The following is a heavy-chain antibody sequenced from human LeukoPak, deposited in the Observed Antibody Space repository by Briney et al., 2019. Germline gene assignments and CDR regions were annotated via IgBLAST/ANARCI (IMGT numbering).Heavy chain of an antibody. V-gene: IGHV3-7*01. CDR2: IKRDGSEK. D-gene: IGHD3-10*01. CDR3: ARARYYSALGSLYHFDY. J-gene: IGHJ4*02. CDR1: GFRFSDYW. Sequence: GGSLRLSCVGSGFRFSDYWMTWVRQAPGKGLEWVANIKRDGSEKNYVDSLKGRFTISRDNAKNSLFLEMNSLRAEDTAVYYCARARYYSALGSLYHFDYWGQGTLVTVSS.